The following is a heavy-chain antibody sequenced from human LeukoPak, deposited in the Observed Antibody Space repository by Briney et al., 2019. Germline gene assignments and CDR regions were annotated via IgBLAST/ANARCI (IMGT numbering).Heavy chain of an antibody. CDR1: GGSISSYY. J-gene: IGHJ5*02. V-gene: IGHV4-59*01. CDR3: ATAKKEFAGPSFLNWFDP. CDR2: IYYSGST. D-gene: IGHD2/OR15-2a*01. Sequence: SETLSRTCTVSGGSISSYYWSWIRQPPGKGLEWIGYIYYSGSTNYNPSLKSRVTISVDTSKNQFSLKLSSVTAADTAVYYCATAKKEFAGPSFLNWFDPWGQGTLVTVSS.